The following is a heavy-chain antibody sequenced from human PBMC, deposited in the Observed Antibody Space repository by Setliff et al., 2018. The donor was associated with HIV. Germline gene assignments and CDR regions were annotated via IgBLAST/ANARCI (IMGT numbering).Heavy chain of an antibody. CDR3: ARDGTRLLAAMDV. Sequence: PGGSLRLSCAASGFTFSSYSMYWVRQAPGKGLMWVSSISSSSSFIYYADSVRGRFTVSRDNAKNSLYLQMNSLRAEDTAVYYCARDGTRLLAAMDVWGKGTTVTVSS. CDR2: ISSSSSFI. V-gene: IGHV3-21*01. J-gene: IGHJ6*03. CDR1: GFTFSSYS.